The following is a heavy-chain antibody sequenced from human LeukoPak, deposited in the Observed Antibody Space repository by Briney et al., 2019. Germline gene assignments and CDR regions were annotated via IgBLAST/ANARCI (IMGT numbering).Heavy chain of an antibody. CDR1: GYTFTSYN. J-gene: IGHJ6*02. CDR2: MNPNSGNT. Sequence: ASVKLSCKSSGYTFTSYNFNWVRQATGQDLEWMGWMNPNSGNTGYAQKFQGRVTMTRNTSISTAYMELCSLRSEDKAVYYCAREMSYDFWSGYAQGTHGIDVWGQGTTVTVSS. CDR3: AREMSYDFWSGYAQGTHGIDV. V-gene: IGHV1-8*01. D-gene: IGHD3-3*01.